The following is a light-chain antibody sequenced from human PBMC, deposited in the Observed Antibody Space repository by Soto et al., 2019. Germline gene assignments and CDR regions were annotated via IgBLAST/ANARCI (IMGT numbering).Light chain of an antibody. V-gene: IGKV3-11*01. J-gene: IGKJ2*01. CDR2: DAF. Sequence: DIVLTQSPAYLSLSPGERVTLSCRASQSVTSYLAWYQQKPGQTPRLLIYDAFYRATGIPDRFSGSGSGTDFTLTISSLEPEDSAVYYCQQRSNWPTFGQGTKLEIK. CDR1: QSVTSY. CDR3: QQRSNWPT.